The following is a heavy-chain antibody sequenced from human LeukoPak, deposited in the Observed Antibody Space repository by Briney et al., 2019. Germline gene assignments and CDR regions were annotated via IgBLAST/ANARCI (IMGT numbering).Heavy chain of an antibody. J-gene: IGHJ3*02. CDR1: GFTFSSYG. D-gene: IGHD1-1*01. V-gene: IGHV3-30*03. CDR2: ISYDGSNK. Sequence: GGSLRLSCAASGFTFSSYGMHWVRQAPGKGLEWVAVISYDGSNKYYADSVKGRFTISRDNARNSLYLQMNSLRGEDTAVYYCARTQLDLDGFDIWGQGTTVTVSS. CDR3: ARTQLDLDGFDI.